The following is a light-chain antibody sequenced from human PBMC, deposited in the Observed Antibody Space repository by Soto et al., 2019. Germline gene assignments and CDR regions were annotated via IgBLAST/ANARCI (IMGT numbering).Light chain of an antibody. CDR3: QQRSNWPPIT. CDR1: QGVNTY. J-gene: IGKJ5*01. Sequence: EIVLTQSPATLSLSPGERATLSCRASQGVNTYLAWYQQKPGQAPRLLIYGASSRATGIPDRFSGSGSGTDFTLTISRLEPEDFAVYYCQQRSNWPPITFGQGTRLEIK. V-gene: IGKV3-11*01. CDR2: GAS.